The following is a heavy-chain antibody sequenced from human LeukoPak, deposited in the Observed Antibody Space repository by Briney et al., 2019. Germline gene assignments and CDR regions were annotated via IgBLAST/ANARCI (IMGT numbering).Heavy chain of an antibody. Sequence: ASVKVSCKAAGYSFTTFHINWVRQAPGQGPEWMGWVNPDTGNTGFAQKFQGRVAITQNSSVTTVYMELSSLTSEDTAVYYCARRGLVAGIYDLVYGFDLWGQGTMVTVSS. CDR1: GYSFTTFH. CDR3: ARRGLVAGIYDLVYGFDL. CDR2: VNPDTGNT. D-gene: IGHD3/OR15-3a*01. V-gene: IGHV1-8*03. J-gene: IGHJ3*01.